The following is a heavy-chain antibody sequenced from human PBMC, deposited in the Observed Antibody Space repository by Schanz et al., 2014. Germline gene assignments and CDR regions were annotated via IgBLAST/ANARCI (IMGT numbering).Heavy chain of an antibody. CDR2: ILYDGSKT. J-gene: IGHJ3*02. Sequence: QVQLVESGGGLVKPGGSLRLSCSASGFTFSDYFMTWIRQAPGKGLEWVAVILYDGSKTYYADSVKGRFTISRDNSKNTLSLQMNSLRAEDAAVYYCAREEGYGYGPGAFDIWGQGTMVTVSS. V-gene: IGHV3-30*03. CDR3: AREEGYGYGPGAFDI. CDR1: GFTFSDYF. D-gene: IGHD5-18*01.